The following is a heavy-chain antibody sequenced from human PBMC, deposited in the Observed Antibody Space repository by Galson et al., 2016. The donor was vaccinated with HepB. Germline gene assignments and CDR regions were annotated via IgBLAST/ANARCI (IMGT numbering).Heavy chain of an antibody. D-gene: IGHD3-22*01. J-gene: IGHJ4*02. Sequence: SVKVSCKASGYTFTTYYMHWVRQAPGQGLEWMGVINPSGGSTSYAQNFQGRVTMTRDTSTSTVYMELSSLGSEGTAVYYCARDLPDYYDSSGPSFDYWGQGILVTVSS. CDR3: ARDLPDYYDSSGPSFDY. CDR1: GYTFTTYY. V-gene: IGHV1-46*01. CDR2: INPSGGST.